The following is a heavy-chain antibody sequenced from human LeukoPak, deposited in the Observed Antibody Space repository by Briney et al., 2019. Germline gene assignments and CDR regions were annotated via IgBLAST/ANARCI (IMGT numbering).Heavy chain of an antibody. CDR1: GGSISSSSYY. CDR3: ARVDGDNYYDSSGYIDY. Sequence: PSETLSLTCTVSGGSISSSSYYWGWIRQPPGKGLEWVGSIYYSGSTYYNPSLKSRVTISVDTSKNQISLKLSSVTAADTAVYYCARVDGDNYYDSSGYIDYWGQGTLVTVSS. D-gene: IGHD3-22*01. V-gene: IGHV4-39*07. J-gene: IGHJ4*02. CDR2: IYYSGST.